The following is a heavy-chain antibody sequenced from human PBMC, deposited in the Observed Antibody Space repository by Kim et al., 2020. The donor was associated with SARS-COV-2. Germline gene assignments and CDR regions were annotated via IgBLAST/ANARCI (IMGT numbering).Heavy chain of an antibody. V-gene: IGHV3-15*01. Sequence: GGSLRLSCVASGFTFTDAWMSWVRQAPGKGLEWVARVIAEGAGGTTEYIAPVKGRFTISRDDSKNTLYLQMDSLKTEDTAVYYCAADVPAPLSQIDFWGQGTLVTVSS. CDR2: VIAEGAGGTT. CDR3: AADVPAPLSQIDF. J-gene: IGHJ4*02. CDR1: GFTFTDAW.